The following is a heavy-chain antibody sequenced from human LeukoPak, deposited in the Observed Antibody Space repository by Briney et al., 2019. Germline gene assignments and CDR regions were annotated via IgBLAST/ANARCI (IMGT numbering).Heavy chain of an antibody. CDR1: GYTLTELS. CDR2: FDPEDGKT. D-gene: IGHD2-2*01. Sequence: ASVKISCKVSGYTLTELSMHWVRQAPGKGLEWMGGFDPEDGKTLYAQMFQGRVTMTEDTSTDTAYMELSSLRSEDTAVYYCARGGLGYCSSTSCYERTFDYWGQGTLVTVSS. CDR3: ARGGLGYCSSTSCYERTFDY. V-gene: IGHV1-24*01. J-gene: IGHJ4*02.